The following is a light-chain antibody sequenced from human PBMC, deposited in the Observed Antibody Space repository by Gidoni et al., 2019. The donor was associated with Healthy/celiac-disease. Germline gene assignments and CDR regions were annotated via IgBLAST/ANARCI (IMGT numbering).Light chain of an antibody. Sequence: QSALTQPASVSASPGQSTTSSCTGTSSDVGGYNYVTCYQQHPGKAPKLMIYEVSNRPYGVSNRFSGSKSGNTASLTISGLQAEDEADYYGSSYTSSSTLYVFGTGTKVTVL. CDR1: SSDVGGYNY. CDR2: EVS. J-gene: IGLJ1*01. CDR3: SSYTSSSTLYV. V-gene: IGLV2-14*01.